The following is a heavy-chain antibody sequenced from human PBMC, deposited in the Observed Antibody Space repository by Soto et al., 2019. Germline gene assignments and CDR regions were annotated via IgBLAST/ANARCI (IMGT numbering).Heavy chain of an antibody. J-gene: IGHJ4*02. CDR3: AKEDEHSQYGHFDY. Sequence: QAQLVESGGGVVQPGKSLRLSCAASGFAFSGYAMHWVRQAPGKGLEWVAVISHDETYENYADSVKGRFTISRDNSRHTLHVQMNSLRPEDTAVYYCAKEDEHSQYGHFDYWGQGTLVTVSS. CDR1: GFAFSGYA. CDR2: ISHDETYE. V-gene: IGHV3-30*18. D-gene: IGHD6-6*01.